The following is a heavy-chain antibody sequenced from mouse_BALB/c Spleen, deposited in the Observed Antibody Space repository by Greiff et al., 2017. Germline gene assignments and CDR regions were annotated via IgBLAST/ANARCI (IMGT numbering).Heavy chain of an antibody. CDR2: IWSGGST. J-gene: IGHJ4*01. D-gene: IGHD2-12*01. CDR3: VSPFYDGDAMDY. CDR1: GFSLTSYG. Sequence: QVQLQQSGPGLVQPSQSLSITCTVSGFSLTSYGVHWVRQSPGKGLEWLGVIWSGGSTDYNAAFISRLSISKDNSKSQVFFKMNSLQADDTAIYYCVSPFYDGDAMDYWGQGTSVTVSS. V-gene: IGHV2-2-2*01.